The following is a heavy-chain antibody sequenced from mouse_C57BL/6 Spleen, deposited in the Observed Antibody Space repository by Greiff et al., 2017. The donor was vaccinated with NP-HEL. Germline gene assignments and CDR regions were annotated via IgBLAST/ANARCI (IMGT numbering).Heavy chain of an antibody. CDR3: TSCVGCYWYFDV. CDR2: IRNKANNHAT. J-gene: IGHJ1*03. D-gene: IGHD3-3*01. V-gene: IGHV6-6*01. CDR1: GFTFSDAW. Sequence: EVQLVESGGGLVQPGGSMKLSCAASGFTFSDAWMDWVRQSPEKGLEWVAEIRNKANNHATYYAESVKGRFTISRDDSKSSVYLQMNSLRAEDTGIYYCTSCVGCYWYFDVWGTGTTVTVSS.